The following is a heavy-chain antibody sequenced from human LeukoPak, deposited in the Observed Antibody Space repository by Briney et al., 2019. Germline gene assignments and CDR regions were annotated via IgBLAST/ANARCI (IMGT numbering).Heavy chain of an antibody. CDR3: ARDADVQPPPGKKIAVAGTLGYMDV. Sequence: GGSLRLSCAASGFTFSDYYMSWIRQAPGKGLEWVSYISSSGSTIYYADSVKGRFTISMDNAKNSLYLQMNSLRAEDTAVYYCARDADVQPPPGKKIAVAGTLGYMDVWGKGTTVTVSS. CDR1: GFTFSDYY. D-gene: IGHD6-19*01. J-gene: IGHJ6*03. V-gene: IGHV3-11*04. CDR2: ISSSGSTI.